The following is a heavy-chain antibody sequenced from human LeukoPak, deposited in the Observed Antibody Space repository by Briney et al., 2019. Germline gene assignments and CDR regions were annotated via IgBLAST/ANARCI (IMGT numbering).Heavy chain of an antibody. J-gene: IGHJ4*02. CDR1: GFTFSSYA. CDR2: VGGTNGII. CDR3: ARRGPHCSGGGCSTDY. Sequence: PGGSPRLSCAASGFTFSSYAISWVRQAPGKGLEWVSIVGGTNGIIHYADSVKGRFTISRDNSRNTAYLQMNSLRVEDTAVYYCARRGPHCSGGGCSTDYWGQGTLVTVS. V-gene: IGHV3-23*01. D-gene: IGHD2-15*01.